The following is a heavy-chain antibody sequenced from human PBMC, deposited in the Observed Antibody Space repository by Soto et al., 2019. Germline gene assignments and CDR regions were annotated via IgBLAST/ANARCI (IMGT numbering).Heavy chain of an antibody. CDR1: GFTFSSYG. Sequence: GGSLRLSCAASGFTFSSYGMHWVRQAPGKGLEWVAVISYDGSNKYYADSVKGRFTISRDNSKNTLYLQMNSLRAEDTAVYYCAKDRVRATNYYYGMDVWGQGTPVTVSS. J-gene: IGHJ6*02. D-gene: IGHD1-26*01. V-gene: IGHV3-30*18. CDR2: ISYDGSNK. CDR3: AKDRVRATNYYYGMDV.